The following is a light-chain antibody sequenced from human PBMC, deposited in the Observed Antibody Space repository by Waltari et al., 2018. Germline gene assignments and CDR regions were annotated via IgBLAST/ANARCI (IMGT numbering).Light chain of an antibody. CDR1: QSVADT. V-gene: IGKV3-15*01. CDR2: AAS. CDR3: QQYNKWPPIT. J-gene: IGKJ3*01. Sequence: IVLTQSPATLFLSPGERAPLPCRASQSVADTIAGYQQKPAQAPRLLIYAASARATGIPARFRGSGSGTEFTLTISSLQSEDLAVYYCQQYNKWPPITFGPGTRVEIK.